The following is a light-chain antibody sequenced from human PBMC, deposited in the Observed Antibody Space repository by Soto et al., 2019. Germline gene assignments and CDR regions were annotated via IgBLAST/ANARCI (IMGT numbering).Light chain of an antibody. CDR2: DAS. V-gene: IGKV3-15*01. Sequence: EIVMTQSPATLSVSPGEGATLSCRASQSVSSNLAWYQQRPGQAPTLLIYDASTRATGIPARFSGSGSGTECALTISSLQTEEFAVYVWQHYNERPLTFGGGTMVEIK. CDR1: QSVSSN. CDR3: QHYNERPLT. J-gene: IGKJ4*01.